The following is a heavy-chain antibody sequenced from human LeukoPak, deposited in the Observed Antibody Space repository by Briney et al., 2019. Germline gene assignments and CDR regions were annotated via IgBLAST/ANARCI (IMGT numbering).Heavy chain of an antibody. J-gene: IGHJ4*02. CDR1: GFTFSSYG. V-gene: IGHV3-74*01. CDR3: AREILEPGKTHEY. Sequence: PGGSLRLSCAASGFTFSSYGMSRVRQAPGKGLVWVSRINNDGTATFFADSVKGRFTISRDNAKNTLYLQMDSLRAEDTAMYYCAREILEPGKTHEYWGQGTLVTVSS. D-gene: IGHD1-1*01. CDR2: INNDGTAT.